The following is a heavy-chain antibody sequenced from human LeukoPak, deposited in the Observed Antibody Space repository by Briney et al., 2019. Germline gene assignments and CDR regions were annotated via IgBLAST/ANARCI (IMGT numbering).Heavy chain of an antibody. Sequence: GGSLRLSCAASGFTFSSYAMIWVRQAPGKGLEWVSAISGSGDSTYYADSVKGRFTISRDNSKNTLFLQMSSLRAEDTAVYYCAKDREGLSSGYDLEYFDYWGQGTLVTVSS. CDR2: ISGSGDST. J-gene: IGHJ4*02. V-gene: IGHV3-23*01. CDR1: GFTFSSYA. D-gene: IGHD5-12*01. CDR3: AKDREGLSSGYDLEYFDY.